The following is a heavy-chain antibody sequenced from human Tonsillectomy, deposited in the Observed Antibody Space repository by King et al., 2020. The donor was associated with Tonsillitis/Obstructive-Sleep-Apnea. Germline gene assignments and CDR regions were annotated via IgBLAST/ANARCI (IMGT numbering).Heavy chain of an antibody. J-gene: IGHJ4*02. CDR1: GFSLSNAKLG. V-gene: IGHV2-26*01. CDR2: IFSNDEV. Sequence: TLKESGPVLVKPTETLTLTCTVSGFSLSNAKLGVSWIRQTPGKALEWLAHIFSNDEVSYSTSLKTRLTISKDPFRRQVVLTMTNMDPVDTGTYYCARSGDRYGGVAAFDFWGPGTLVTVSS. CDR3: ARSGDRYGGVAAFDF. D-gene: IGHD5-18*01.